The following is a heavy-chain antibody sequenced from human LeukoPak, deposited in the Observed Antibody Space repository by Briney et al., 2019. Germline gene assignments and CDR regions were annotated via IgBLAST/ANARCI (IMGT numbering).Heavy chain of an antibody. Sequence: PGGSLRLSCAASGFTFDDYAMHWVRQAPGKGLEWVSLISGDGGSTYYADTVKGRFTISRDNSKNSLYLQMNSLRTEDTALYYCAKDGGYDYYFDYWGQGTLVTVSS. V-gene: IGHV3-43*02. J-gene: IGHJ4*02. CDR1: GFTFDDYA. D-gene: IGHD5-12*01. CDR2: ISGDGGST. CDR3: AKDGGYDYYFDY.